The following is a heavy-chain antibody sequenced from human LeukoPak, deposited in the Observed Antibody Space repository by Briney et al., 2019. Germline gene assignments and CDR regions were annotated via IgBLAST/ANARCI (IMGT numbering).Heavy chain of an antibody. D-gene: IGHD3-22*01. CDR2: IKSKTDGGTT. CDR1: GFTFSNAW. CDR3: TTDRSGYYVYYFDY. V-gene: IGHV3-15*01. Sequence: GGSLRLSCAASGFTFSNAWMSWVRQAPGKGLEWVGRIKSKTDGGTTDYAAPVKGRFTISRDDSKNTLYLQMNSLKTEDTAVYYCTTDRSGYYVYYFDYWGQGTLVTVSS. J-gene: IGHJ4*02.